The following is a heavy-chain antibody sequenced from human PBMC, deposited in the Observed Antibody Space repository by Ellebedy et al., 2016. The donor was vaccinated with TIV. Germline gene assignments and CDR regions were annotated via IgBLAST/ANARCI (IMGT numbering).Heavy chain of an antibody. D-gene: IGHD3-3*01. Sequence: SVKVSCXASGGTFSSYAISWVRQAPGQGLEWMGGIIPIFGTANYAQKFQGRVTITADKSTSTAYMELSSLRSEDTAVYYCARDRSADFWSGYSSYYGMDVWGQGTTVTVSS. CDR2: IIPIFGTA. V-gene: IGHV1-69*06. CDR1: GGTFSSYA. J-gene: IGHJ6*02. CDR3: ARDRSADFWSGYSSYYGMDV.